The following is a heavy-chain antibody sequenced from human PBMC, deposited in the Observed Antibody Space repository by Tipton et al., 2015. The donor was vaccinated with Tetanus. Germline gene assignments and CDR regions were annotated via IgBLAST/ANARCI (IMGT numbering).Heavy chain of an antibody. D-gene: IGHD3-16*01. CDR3: AKGGTIMIWNYYFDS. V-gene: IGHV3-23*01. Sequence: GSLRLSCAASGFTFSSYAMSWVRQAPGKGLEWVSGITGSGTKTFYADSVKGRFTISRDNSKNTLYLQMNSLRAEDTAVYYCAKGGTIMIWNYYFDSWGQGTLVTVSS. CDR2: ITGSGTKT. J-gene: IGHJ4*02. CDR1: GFTFSSYA.